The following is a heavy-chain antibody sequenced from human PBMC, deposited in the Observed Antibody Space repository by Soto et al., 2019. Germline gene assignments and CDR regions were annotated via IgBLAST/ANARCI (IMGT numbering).Heavy chain of an antibody. J-gene: IGHJ4*02. CDR2: ISSSGSTI. CDR3: AGEKILGLTTDPFDY. CDR1: GFTFSDYY. D-gene: IGHD4-4*01. V-gene: IGHV3-11*01. Sequence: QVQLVESGGGLVKPGGSLRLSCAASGFTFSDYYMSWIRQAPGKGLERVSYISSSGSTIYYADSVKGRFTISRDNAKNSLYLQMNSLRAEDTAVYYCAGEKILGLTTDPFDYWGKGTLVTVSS.